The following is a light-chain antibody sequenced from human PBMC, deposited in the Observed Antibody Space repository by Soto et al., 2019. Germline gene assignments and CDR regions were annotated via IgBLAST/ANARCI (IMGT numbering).Light chain of an antibody. CDR1: QGISSW. V-gene: IGKV1-12*01. Sequence: DIQMTQSPSSVSASVGDRVTITCRASQGISSWLGWYQQKPGKAPKLLIHTASSLQSGVPSRFSGSGSGTDFTLPISSLKPEDFATYYSQQANSFPLPFGGGTKVEIK. J-gene: IGKJ4*01. CDR3: QQANSFPLP. CDR2: TAS.